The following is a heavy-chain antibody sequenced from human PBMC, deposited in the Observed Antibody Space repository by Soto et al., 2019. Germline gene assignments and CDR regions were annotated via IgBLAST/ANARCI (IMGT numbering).Heavy chain of an antibody. D-gene: IGHD6-13*01. CDR1: GYSIAAGVYY. J-gene: IGHJ4*02. V-gene: IGHV4-39*07. Sequence: SETLSLTCLFSGYSIAAGVYYSSWIRHHPGKGLEWIGSFYSSGSIIYIPSLRSRVSISGDTSSNQFSMGLTSVTAADTAVYYCVRDSGAKLSSSWGQGTLVTVSS. CDR3: VRDSGAKLSSS. CDR2: FYSSGSI.